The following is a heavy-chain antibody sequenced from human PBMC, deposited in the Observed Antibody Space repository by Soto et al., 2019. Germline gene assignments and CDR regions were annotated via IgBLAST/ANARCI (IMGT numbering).Heavy chain of an antibody. Sequence: EVQLVESGGGLVQPGGSLRLSCAASGFTFSSYSMNWVRQAPGKGLEWVSYISSSSSTIYYADSVKGRFTISRDNAKNSLYLQMNSLRDEDTAVYYCARDLGSMVRGVSNLLDYWGQGTLVTVSS. CDR1: GFTFSSYS. CDR2: ISSSSSTI. V-gene: IGHV3-48*02. D-gene: IGHD3-10*01. J-gene: IGHJ4*02. CDR3: ARDLGSMVRGVSNLLDY.